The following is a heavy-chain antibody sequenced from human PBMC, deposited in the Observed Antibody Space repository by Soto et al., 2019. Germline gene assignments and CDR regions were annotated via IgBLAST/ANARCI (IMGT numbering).Heavy chain of an antibody. V-gene: IGHV4-39*01. J-gene: IGHJ5*02. CDR3: ARHSNWFDP. CDR2: IYYSGST. Sequence: QLQLQESGPGLVKPSETLSLTCTVSGGSIRSTTHYWGWIRQPPGKGLEWIGSIYYSGSTYDSPSLKSRVTISVDTSKNQFSLKLNSVTAADTAVYYCARHSNWFDPWGQGTLVTVSS. CDR1: GGSIRSTTHY.